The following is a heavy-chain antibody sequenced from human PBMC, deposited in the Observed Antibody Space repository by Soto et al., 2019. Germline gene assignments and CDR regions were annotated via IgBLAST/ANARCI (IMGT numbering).Heavy chain of an antibody. CDR1: GFSLNTYDVG. J-gene: IGHJ4*02. CDR2: IYWDDDK. Sequence: QITLRESGPMLVRPAQTLTLTCTFSGFSLNTYDVGVGWIRQPPGKPLEWLALIYWDDDKRYRPYLKSRLTLAXAXTENQVVLTMTNMAPLDTATYYCVHTVYSSGNSFDYWGQGAPVTVSS. D-gene: IGHD3-10*01. CDR3: VHTVYSSGNSFDY. V-gene: IGHV2-5*02.